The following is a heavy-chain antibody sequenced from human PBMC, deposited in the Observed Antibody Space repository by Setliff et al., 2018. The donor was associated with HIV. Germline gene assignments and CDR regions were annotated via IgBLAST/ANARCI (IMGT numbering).Heavy chain of an antibody. D-gene: IGHD6-19*01. V-gene: IGHV1-3*01. CDR3: ATHPPYRSAWYMRS. J-gene: IGHJ5*02. CDR2: INPNNGGT. CDR1: GYTFTSYA. Sequence: ASVKVSCKASGYTFTSYAMHWVRQAPGQGLEWMGWINPNNGGTNYAQKFQGRVTMTEDTSTDTAYMDLSSLRSEDTAVYYCATHPPYRSAWYMRSWGQGTLVTVSS.